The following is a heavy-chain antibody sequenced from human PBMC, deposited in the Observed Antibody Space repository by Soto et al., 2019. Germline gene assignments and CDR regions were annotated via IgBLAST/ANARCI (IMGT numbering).Heavy chain of an antibody. CDR1: GGSISSGGYY. CDR2: IYYSGNT. CDR3: AGSVFP. J-gene: IGHJ5*02. Sequence: QVQLQESGPGLVKPSQTLALTCTVSGGSISSGGYYWSWIRQHPGEGLVWIGYIYYSGNTYSNPSLKSRVTISVDTSRNQVSLKLTSVTAADTAVYYCAGSVFPWGQGTLVTVSS. V-gene: IGHV4-31*03.